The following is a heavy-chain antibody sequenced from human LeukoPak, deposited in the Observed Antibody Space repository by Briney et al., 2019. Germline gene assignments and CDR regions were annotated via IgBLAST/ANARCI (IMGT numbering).Heavy chain of an antibody. D-gene: IGHD3-22*01. CDR3: ARDYYDSSGYTLFDY. CDR1: GYTFTSYG. V-gene: IGHV1-18*01. CDR2: ISAYNGNT. Sequence: ASVKVSCKASGYTFTSYGISWVRQAPGQGLECMGWISAYNGNTNYAQKLQGRVTMTTDTSTSTAYMELRSLRSDDTAVYYCARDYYDSSGYTLFDYWGQGTLVTVSS. J-gene: IGHJ4*02.